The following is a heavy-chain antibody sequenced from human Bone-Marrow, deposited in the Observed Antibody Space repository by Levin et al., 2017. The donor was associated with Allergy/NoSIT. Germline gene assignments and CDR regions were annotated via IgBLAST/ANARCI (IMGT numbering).Heavy chain of an antibody. CDR2: VFSDGSIT. D-gene: IGHD2-2*01. J-gene: IGHJ4*02. CDR1: GFPFCNYY. V-gene: IGHV3-74*01. Sequence: LSLTCAASGFPFCNYYMHWVRQAPGKGLVWVSRVFSDGSITDYADSVKGRFTISRDNARNTLYLQMNSLRAEDTAVYYCARGGCSSTSWLDNWGQGSLVTVSS. CDR3: ARGGCSSTSWLDN.